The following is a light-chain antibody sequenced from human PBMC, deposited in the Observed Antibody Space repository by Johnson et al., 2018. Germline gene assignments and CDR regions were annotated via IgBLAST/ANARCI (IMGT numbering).Light chain of an antibody. CDR3: GTWDSSLRAGNV. V-gene: IGLV1-51*02. Sequence: QSVLTQPPSVSAAPGQKVTISCSGSSSNIGNNYVSWYQQLPGTAPKLLIYENNKRPSGIPDRFSGSKSGTSATLGITVLQTGDAPDYYCGTWDSSLRAGNVFGTGTKVTVL. CDR2: ENN. J-gene: IGLJ1*01. CDR1: SSNIGNNY.